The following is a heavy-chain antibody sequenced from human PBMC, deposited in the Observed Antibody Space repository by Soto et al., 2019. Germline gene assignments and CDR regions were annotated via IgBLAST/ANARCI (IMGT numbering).Heavy chain of an antibody. CDR2: ISSSSPFR. CDR3: ARDPPLSVLVVVATDDF. V-gene: IGHV3-21*02. CDR1: GFTFTNHN. J-gene: IGHJ4*02. D-gene: IGHD3-22*01. Sequence: EVQLVESGGGLVKPGGSLRLSCAASGFTFTNHNMNWVRQAPGKGLEWVSSISSSSPFRNYADSVKGRFSISRDNDKKLVYLQMDSLRAEDTAVYYCARDPPLSVLVVVATDDFWGQGTLVTVSS.